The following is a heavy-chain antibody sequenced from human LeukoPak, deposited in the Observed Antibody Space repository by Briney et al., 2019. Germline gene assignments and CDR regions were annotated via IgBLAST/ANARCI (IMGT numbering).Heavy chain of an antibody. Sequence: SETLSLTCTVSGGSISSYYWSWIRQPAGKGLEWIGRIYTSGSTNCNPSLKSRVTMSVDTSKNQFSLKLSSVTAADTAVYYCARVVGATTDYYLDYWGQGTLVTVSS. CDR2: IYTSGST. D-gene: IGHD1-26*01. CDR1: GGSISSYY. CDR3: ARVVGATTDYYLDY. J-gene: IGHJ4*02. V-gene: IGHV4-4*07.